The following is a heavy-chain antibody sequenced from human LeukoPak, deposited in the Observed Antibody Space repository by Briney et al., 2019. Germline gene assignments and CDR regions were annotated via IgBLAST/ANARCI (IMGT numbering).Heavy chain of an antibody. CDR2: INPNSGGT. CDR3: ATGIVATTASDY. J-gene: IGHJ4*02. V-gene: IGHV1-2*02. CDR1: GYTFTGYY. D-gene: IGHD5-12*01. Sequence: ASVKVSCKASGYTFTGYYMHWVRQAPGQGLEWMGWINPNSGGTNYAQKFQGRVTMTRDTSISTAYMELSRLRSDDTAVYYRATGIVATTASDYWGQGTLVTVSS.